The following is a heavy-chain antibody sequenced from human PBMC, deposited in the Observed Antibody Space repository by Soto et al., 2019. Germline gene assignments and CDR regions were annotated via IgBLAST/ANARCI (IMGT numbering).Heavy chain of an antibody. J-gene: IGHJ4*02. D-gene: IGHD1-1*01. CDR3: AGGTDGKKVEY. Sequence: SETLSLTCTVSGGSISSGGYYWSWIRQHPGKGLEWIGYFFYTGSTNYNPSLESRFTMSVDMSKNHFSLKLSSVTAADTAVYYCAGGTDGKKVEYWGQGTLVTVSS. CDR1: GGSISSGGYY. V-gene: IGHV4-61*03. CDR2: FFYTGST.